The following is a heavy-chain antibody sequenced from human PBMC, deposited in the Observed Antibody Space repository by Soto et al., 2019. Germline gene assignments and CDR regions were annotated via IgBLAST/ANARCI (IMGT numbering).Heavy chain of an antibody. CDR3: ARDKHDYFNRGIGFDT. D-gene: IGHD4-17*01. Sequence: PSQTLSLTCAISGDSVSSNGAAWNWIRQSPSRGLEWLGRTYYRSKWYNDYAVSVKSRITINPDTSKSQSSLQLNSVTPEDTAVYYCARDKHDYFNRGIGFDTWGQGILVTVSS. CDR2: TYYRSKWYN. J-gene: IGHJ5*02. CDR1: GDSVSSNGAA. V-gene: IGHV6-1*01.